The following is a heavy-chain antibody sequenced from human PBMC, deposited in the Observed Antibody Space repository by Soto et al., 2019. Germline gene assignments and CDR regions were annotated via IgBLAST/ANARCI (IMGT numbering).Heavy chain of an antibody. V-gene: IGHV3-30*18. D-gene: IGHD2-2*01. Sequence: GSLSRSCVASGFTFNSYGMHWVRQAPGKGLEWVALISYNGRKEYYADSVKGRFSISRDNSKNTLYVQMNTLREEDTAVYYCAKDSLRGGVPAALRFSNWRRGTLVTVSP. CDR1: GFTFNSYG. CDR3: AKDSLRGGVPAALRFSN. J-gene: IGHJ4*02. CDR2: ISYNGRKE.